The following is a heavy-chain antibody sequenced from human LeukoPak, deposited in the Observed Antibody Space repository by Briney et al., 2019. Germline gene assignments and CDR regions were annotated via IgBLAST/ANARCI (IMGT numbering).Heavy chain of an antibody. CDR2: IKHDGSEK. Sequence: PGGSLRLSCAASGFTFSDYWMSWVRQAPGMGLEWVASIKHDGSEKNYVDSVKGRFTISRDNAKNSLFLQMNSLRAADTAVYYCTRYLRDGYGDSWGQGTLVTVSS. CDR3: TRYLRDGYGDS. CDR1: GFTFSDYW. D-gene: IGHD5-24*01. J-gene: IGHJ4*02. V-gene: IGHV3-7*01.